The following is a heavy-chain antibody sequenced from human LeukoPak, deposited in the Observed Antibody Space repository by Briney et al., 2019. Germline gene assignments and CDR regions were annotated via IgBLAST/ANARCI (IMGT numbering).Heavy chain of an antibody. CDR1: GLIFSDFY. CDR2: IDSGGTII. V-gene: IGHV3-11*04. CDR3: VRGHHGLEY. D-gene: IGHD5-24*01. J-gene: IGHJ4*02. Sequence: GGSLRLSCAASGLIFSDFYMSWVRQAPGKGLEWLSYIDSGGTIIYYADSVKGRFSISRDNAKNSLFLQTNSLRAEDTAVYYRVRGHHGLEYWGQGTRVTVTS.